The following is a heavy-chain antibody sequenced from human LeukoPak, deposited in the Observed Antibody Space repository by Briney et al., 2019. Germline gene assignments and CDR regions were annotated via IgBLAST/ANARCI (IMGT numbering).Heavy chain of an antibody. CDR1: EFTFSSYG. J-gene: IGHJ4*02. D-gene: IGHD6-13*01. CDR3: AKDTRGKYSSSWYGNY. Sequence: PGGSLRLSCAAAEFTFSSYGMHWVRQAPGKGLEWVAVISYDGSNKYYADSVKGRFTISRDNSKNTLYLQMNSLRAEDTAVYYCAKDTRGKYSSSWYGNYWGQGTLVTVSS. CDR2: ISYDGSNK. V-gene: IGHV3-30*18.